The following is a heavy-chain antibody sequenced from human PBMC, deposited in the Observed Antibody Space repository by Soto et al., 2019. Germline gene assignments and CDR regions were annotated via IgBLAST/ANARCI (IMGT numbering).Heavy chain of an antibody. CDR3: ASRMNYGDPSQFDY. Sequence: QVQLQESGPGLVKPSQTLSLTCTVSGGSISSGDYYWSWIRQPPGKGLEWIGYIYYSGSTYYNPSLKSRFTISVDTSNNQFSMKMSSVNAEDTAVYYCASRMNYGDPSQFDYWVKGTLVTVSS. V-gene: IGHV4-30-4*01. J-gene: IGHJ4*02. D-gene: IGHD4-17*01. CDR2: IYYSGST. CDR1: GGSISSGDYY.